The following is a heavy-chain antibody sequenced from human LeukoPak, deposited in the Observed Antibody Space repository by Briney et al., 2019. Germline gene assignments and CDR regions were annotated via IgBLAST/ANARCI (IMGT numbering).Heavy chain of an antibody. CDR1: GVSFTSSA. CDR2: ISAYNGNT. V-gene: IGHV1-18*01. J-gene: IGHJ4*02. CDR3: ATVLRGIAAAGTFDY. Sequence: VASVKVSCKASGVSFTSSAFSWVRQAPGQGLEWMGWISAYNGNTNYAQKFQGRVTMTEDTSTDTAYMELSSLRSEDTAVYYCATVLRGIAAAGTFDYWGQGTLVTVSS. D-gene: IGHD6-13*01.